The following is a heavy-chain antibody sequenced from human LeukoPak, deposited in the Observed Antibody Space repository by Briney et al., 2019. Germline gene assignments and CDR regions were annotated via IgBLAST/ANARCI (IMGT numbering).Heavy chain of an antibody. CDR3: ARGRGTYFDL. V-gene: IGHV4-34*01. J-gene: IGHJ2*01. CDR2: INHSGST. CDR1: GGSFSGYY. D-gene: IGHD1-1*01. Sequence: SETLSLTCAVYGGSFSGYYWSWIRQPPGKGLEWIGEINHSGSTNYNPSLKSRVTISVDTSKNQFSLKLSSVTAADTAVYYCARGRGTYFDLWGRGTLVTVSS.